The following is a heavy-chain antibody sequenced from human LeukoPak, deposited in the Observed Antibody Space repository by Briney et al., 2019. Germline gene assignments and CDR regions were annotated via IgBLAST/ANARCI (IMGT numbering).Heavy chain of an antibody. Sequence: ASVKVSCKASGYTFTGYYMHWVRQAPGQGLEWMGWINPNSGGTNYAQKFQGRVTMTRDTSISTAYMELSRLRSDDTAVYYCARDLGPYCSSTSCYPASYYFGYWGQGTLVTVSS. CDR3: ARDLGPYCSSTSCYPASYYFGY. J-gene: IGHJ4*02. CDR1: GYTFTGYY. CDR2: INPNSGGT. V-gene: IGHV1-2*02. D-gene: IGHD2-2*01.